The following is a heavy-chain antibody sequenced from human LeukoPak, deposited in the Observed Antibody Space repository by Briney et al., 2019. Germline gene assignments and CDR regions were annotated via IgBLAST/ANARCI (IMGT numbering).Heavy chain of an antibody. CDR3: ARGRLTSSWYYFDY. V-gene: IGHV3-74*01. Sequence: GGSLRLSCAASGFAFSGYWMHWVRQAPGKGLVWVSRISTDGSSNTYADSVKGRFTISRDNAKNTLYLQMNSLRAEDTAVYYCARGRLTSSWYYFDYWGQGTLVTVSS. CDR2: ISTDGSSN. CDR1: GFAFSGYW. J-gene: IGHJ4*02. D-gene: IGHD6-19*01.